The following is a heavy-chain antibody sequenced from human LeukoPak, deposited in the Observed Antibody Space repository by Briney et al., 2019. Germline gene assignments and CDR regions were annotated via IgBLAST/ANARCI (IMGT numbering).Heavy chain of an antibody. CDR2: INAGNGNT. CDR1: GYTFTGYY. D-gene: IGHD6-13*01. Sequence: GASVKVSCKASGYTFTGYYMHWVRQAPGQGLEWMGWINAGNGNTKYSQKFQGRVTITRDTSASSAYMELSSLRSEDTAVYYCARADSSSYNWYFDYWGQGTLVTVSS. V-gene: IGHV1-3*01. CDR3: ARADSSSYNWYFDY. J-gene: IGHJ4*02.